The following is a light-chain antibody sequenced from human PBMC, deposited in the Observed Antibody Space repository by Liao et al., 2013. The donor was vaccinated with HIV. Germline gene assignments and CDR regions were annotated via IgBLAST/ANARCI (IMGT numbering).Light chain of an antibody. CDR1: YLGDKY. CDR2: QDT. CDR3: QAWDITTGV. V-gene: IGLV3-1*01. Sequence: SFELTQPPSVSVSPGQTATITCSGNYLGDKYVSWYQQKPGQSPVLILYQDTNRPSGIPERFSGSTSGNAATLTISGTQAMDEAAYYCQAWDITTGVFGAGTTLTVL. J-gene: IGLJ3*02.